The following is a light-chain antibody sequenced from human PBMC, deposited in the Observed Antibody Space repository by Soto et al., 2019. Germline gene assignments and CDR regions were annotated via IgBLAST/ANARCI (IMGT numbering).Light chain of an antibody. J-gene: IGKJ4*01. Sequence: EILLMVYTSTLSLSPGERATLSCRASQSVSNNYLAWYQQKPGQAPRLLIYGASSRATGIPDRFSGSGSGTEFTLTISSLQSEDFAVYYCQQYRNWPLTFGGGTKVDIK. CDR3: QQYRNWPLT. CDR2: GAS. V-gene: IGKV3-20*01. CDR1: QSVSNNY.